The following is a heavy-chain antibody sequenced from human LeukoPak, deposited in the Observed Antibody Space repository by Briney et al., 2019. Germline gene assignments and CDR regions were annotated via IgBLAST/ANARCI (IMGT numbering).Heavy chain of an antibody. V-gene: IGHV4-59*11. Sequence: SETLSLTCTVSGGSISSHYWSWIRQPPGKGLEWIGYIYYSGSTNYNPSLKSRVTISVDTSKNQFSLKLSSVTAADTAVYYCARVWGYYGSGRYYPRPGYFDYWGQGTLVTVSS. CDR1: GGSISSHY. CDR3: ARVWGYYGSGRYYPRPGYFDY. J-gene: IGHJ4*02. CDR2: IYYSGST. D-gene: IGHD3-10*01.